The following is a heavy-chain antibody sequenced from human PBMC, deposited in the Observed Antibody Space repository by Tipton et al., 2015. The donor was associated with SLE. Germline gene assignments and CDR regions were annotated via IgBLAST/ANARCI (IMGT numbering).Heavy chain of an antibody. Sequence: SLRLSCAASGFTFSSYWMSWVRQGPGKGLEWVANLKQDGSEKYYADSVKGRFTVSRDNAKNSLYLQMNSLRAEDTAVYYCARRGEIPSGGSRGFYYFDFWGQGTLVTVSS. CDR3: ARRGEIPSGGSRGFYYFDF. CDR2: LKQDGSEK. CDR1: GFTFSSYW. D-gene: IGHD2-15*01. J-gene: IGHJ4*02. V-gene: IGHV3-7*03.